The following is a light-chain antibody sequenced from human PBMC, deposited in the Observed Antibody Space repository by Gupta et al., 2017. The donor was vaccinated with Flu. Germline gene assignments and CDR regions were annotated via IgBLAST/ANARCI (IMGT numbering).Light chain of an antibody. CDR3: RSAGNSGTYVV. Sequence: SYELTQPPSASASPGQTATITCPGHTLSTQYTYWYQQKPGQAPVLVIFKDTERPSGIPKRFSSSNSGTAVTLTVSGVQAEDEAAYYGRSAGNSGTYVVFDGGTKLTV. CDR2: KDT. CDR1: TLSTQY. V-gene: IGLV3-25*03. J-gene: IGLJ3*02.